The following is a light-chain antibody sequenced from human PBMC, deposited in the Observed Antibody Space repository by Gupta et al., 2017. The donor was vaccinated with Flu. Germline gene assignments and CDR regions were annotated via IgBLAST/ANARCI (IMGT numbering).Light chain of an antibody. CDR1: QSLGSY. V-gene: IGKV3-11*01. CDR3: QQRYSWPIT. J-gene: IGKJ4*01. CDR2: DIS. Sequence: EIVLTQSPGTLSLSPGESATLSCRASQSLGSYLAWYQQKPGQAPRLFIYDISTRTAGVPIRFSGSGSGTEFTLTISSLEPEDFAVYYCQQRYSWPITFGTGTKVEIK.